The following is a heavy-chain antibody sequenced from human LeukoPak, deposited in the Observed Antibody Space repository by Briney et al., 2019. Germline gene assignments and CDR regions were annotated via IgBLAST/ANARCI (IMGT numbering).Heavy chain of an antibody. CDR3: TRGSIAYYYMDV. CDR2: IYYSGST. V-gene: IGHV4-59*01. CDR1: GGSFSGYY. Sequence: PSETLSLTCAVYGGSFSGYYWSWIRQPPGKGLEWIGNIYYSGSTNYNPSLKSRVTISVNTSKNQFSLKLSSVTAADTAVYYCTRGSIAYYYMDVWGKGTTVTISS. J-gene: IGHJ6*03. D-gene: IGHD3-22*01.